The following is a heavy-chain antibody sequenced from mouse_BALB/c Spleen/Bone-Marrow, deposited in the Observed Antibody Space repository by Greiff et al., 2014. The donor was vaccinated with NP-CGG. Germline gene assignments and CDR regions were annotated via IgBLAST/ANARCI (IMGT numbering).Heavy chain of an antibody. V-gene: IGHV1S137*01. CDR3: ASPGYYGFYVGFAY. D-gene: IGHD2-2*01. Sequence: QVQLQQSGPELVRPGVSVKISCKGSGYTFTDYAMHWVKQSHAKSLEWIGVISTYSGNTNYNQKFKGKATMTVDKSSSTAYMELARLASDDFSFYYCASPGYYGFYVGFAYWGQGTLVTVSA. J-gene: IGHJ3*01. CDR1: GYTFTDYA. CDR2: ISTYSGNT.